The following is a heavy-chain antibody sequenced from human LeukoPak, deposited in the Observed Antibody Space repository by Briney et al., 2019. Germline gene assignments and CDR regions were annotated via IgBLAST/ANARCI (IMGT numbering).Heavy chain of an antibody. Sequence: ASVKVSCKASGYTFTGYYMHWVRQAPGQRLEWMGWINAGNGNTKYSQKFQGRVTITRDTSASTAYMELSSLRSEDTAVYYCARSSGYLTGFDYWGQGTLVTVSS. J-gene: IGHJ4*02. CDR3: ARSSGYLTGFDY. V-gene: IGHV1-3*01. D-gene: IGHD3-22*01. CDR2: INAGNGNT. CDR1: GYTFTGYY.